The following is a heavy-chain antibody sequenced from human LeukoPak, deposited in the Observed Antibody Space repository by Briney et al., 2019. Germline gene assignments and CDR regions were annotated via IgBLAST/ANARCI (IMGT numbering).Heavy chain of an antibody. J-gene: IGHJ4*02. CDR2: ISSSSSTI. CDR1: GFTFSSYS. D-gene: IGHD2-21*02. V-gene: IGHV3-48*01. Sequence: PGGSLRLSCAASGFTFSSYSMNWVRQAPGKGLEWVSYISSSSSTIYYADSVKGRLTISRDNAKNSLYLQMNSLRAEDTAVYYCARDLLLSNWGQGTLVTVSS. CDR3: ARDLLLSN.